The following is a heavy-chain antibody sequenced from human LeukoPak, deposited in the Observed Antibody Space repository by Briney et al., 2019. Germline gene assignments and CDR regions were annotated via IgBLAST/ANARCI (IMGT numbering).Heavy chain of an antibody. J-gene: IGHJ4*02. CDR1: GFTFSSYG. Sequence: PGGSLRLSCAASGFTFSSYGMHWVRQAPGKGLEWVAVIWYDGSNKYYADSVKGRFTISRDNSKNTLYLQMNSLRGEDTAVYYCAKDLGVQWRLPYYSDYWGQGTLVTVSS. D-gene: IGHD3-3*01. V-gene: IGHV3-30*02. CDR2: IWYDGSNK. CDR3: AKDLGVQWRLPYYSDY.